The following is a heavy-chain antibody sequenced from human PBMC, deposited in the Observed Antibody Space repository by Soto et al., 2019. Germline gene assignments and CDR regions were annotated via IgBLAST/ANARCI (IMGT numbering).Heavy chain of an antibody. J-gene: IGHJ4*02. CDR2: INAKNGGT. CDR3: ARSHCTDGICYTEVIPS. CDR1: SFTFIDFY. V-gene: IGHV1-2*02. Sequence: QVELVQSGTEVKKPGASVKVSCEASSFTFIDFYIHWLRQAPGQGLEWMGWINAKNGGTRYAEKFQDRVTLTRDRSVRTAYVELQRLRSDDTAISYCARSHCTDGICYTEVIPSWGQGTLVTVS. D-gene: IGHD3-16*02.